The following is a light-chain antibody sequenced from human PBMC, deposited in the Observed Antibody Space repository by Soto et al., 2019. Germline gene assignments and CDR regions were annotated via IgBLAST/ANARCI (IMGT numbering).Light chain of an antibody. V-gene: IGKV3D-7*01. CDR2: DAS. CDR1: QSVSSSY. Sequence: PGGSVTLSFRASQSVSSSYLTWYQQKPGQAPRLLIYDASRRATGIPARFSGSGSGTDFTLTISSLEPKDFAIYYCQQYHNWTITFGQGTRLEIK. J-gene: IGKJ5*01. CDR3: QQYHNWTIT.